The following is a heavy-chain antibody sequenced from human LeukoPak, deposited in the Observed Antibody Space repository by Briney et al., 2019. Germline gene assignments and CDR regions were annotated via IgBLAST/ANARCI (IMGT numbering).Heavy chain of an antibody. J-gene: IGHJ4*02. Sequence: PGGSLRLSCAASGFTFSSYAMSWVRQAPGKGLEWVSTISGSGGSTFYADSVKGRFTISRDNSKSTLYLQMSSLRAEDTAVYYCAKAPKGVGFCSGCSCYLLDYWGQGSLVTFSS. CDR1: GFTFSSYA. D-gene: IGHD2-15*01. CDR3: AKAPKGVGFCSGCSCYLLDY. V-gene: IGHV3-23*01. CDR2: ISGSGGST.